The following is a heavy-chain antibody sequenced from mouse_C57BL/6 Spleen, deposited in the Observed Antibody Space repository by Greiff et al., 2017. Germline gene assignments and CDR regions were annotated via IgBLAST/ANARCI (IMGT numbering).Heavy chain of an antibody. CDR3: ARDEATGYYYAMDY. Sequence: QVQLQQSGPELVRPGTSVKVSCKASGYAFTNYWMEWVQQRPGQGLAWIGVINPGSGGTTYNEQFTGKATLTADKSSSTAYMQLSSLTSEDSAVYFGARDEATGYYYAMDYWGQGTSVTVSS. CDR1: GYAFTNYW. V-gene: IGHV1-54*01. D-gene: IGHD2-2*01. J-gene: IGHJ4*01. CDR2: INPGSGGT.